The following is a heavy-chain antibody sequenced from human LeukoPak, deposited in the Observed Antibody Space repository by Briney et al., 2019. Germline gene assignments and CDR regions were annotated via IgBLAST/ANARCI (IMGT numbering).Heavy chain of an antibody. J-gene: IGHJ5*02. V-gene: IGHV3-23*01. CDR2: VSGSNGNT. Sequence: GGSLRLSCAASGFTFSSYAMSWVRQAPGEGLEWVSTVSGSNGNTHYADSVKGRFTISRDNSKNTLYLQMNSLRAEDTAVYYCVRESPVAAVGRSWFDPWGQGTLATVSS. CDR3: VRESPVAAVGRSWFDP. CDR1: GFTFSSYA. D-gene: IGHD6-13*01.